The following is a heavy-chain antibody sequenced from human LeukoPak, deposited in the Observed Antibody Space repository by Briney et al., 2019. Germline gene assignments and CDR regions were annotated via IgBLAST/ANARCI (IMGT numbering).Heavy chain of an antibody. J-gene: IGHJ5*02. D-gene: IGHD3-3*01. Sequence: PGGSLRLSCAASGFTFSNYWMHWVRQAPGKGLVWVSRINSDGINTSYADSVKGRFTISRDNAKNTLNLQMNSLRAEDTAVYYXXXXXXXXXDTSDNWFDPWGQGTLVTVSS. CDR1: GFTFSNYW. CDR3: XXXXXXXXDTSDNWFDP. V-gene: IGHV3-74*01. CDR2: INSDGINT.